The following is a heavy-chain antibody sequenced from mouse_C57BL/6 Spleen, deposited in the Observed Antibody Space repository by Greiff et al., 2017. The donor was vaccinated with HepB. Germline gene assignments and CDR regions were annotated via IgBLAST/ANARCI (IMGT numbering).Heavy chain of an antibody. D-gene: IGHD1-1*01. V-gene: IGHV5-17*01. Sequence: EVMLVESGGGLVKPGGSLKLSCAASGFTFSDYGMHWVRQAPEKGLEWVAYISSGSSTIYYADTVKGRFTISRDNAKNTLVLQMTSLRSEDTAMYYCARSIDYGSSSYYFDDWGQGTTLTVSS. CDR1: GFTFSDYG. CDR2: ISSGSSTI. J-gene: IGHJ2*01. CDR3: ARSIDYGSSSYYFDD.